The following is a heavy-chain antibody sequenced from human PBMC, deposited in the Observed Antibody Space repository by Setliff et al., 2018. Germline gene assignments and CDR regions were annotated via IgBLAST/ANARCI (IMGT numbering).Heavy chain of an antibody. V-gene: IGHV4-31*03. D-gene: IGHD4-17*01. Sequence: SETLSLTFTVSGGSISSGGYYWSWIRQHPGKGLEWIGYIYYSGSTYYNPSLKSRVTISVDTSKNQFSLKLSSVTAADTAVYYCARDPLTTNRRRAFDIWGQGTMVTVSS. J-gene: IGHJ3*02. CDR1: GGSISSGGYY. CDR3: ARDPLTTNRRRAFDI. CDR2: IYYSGST.